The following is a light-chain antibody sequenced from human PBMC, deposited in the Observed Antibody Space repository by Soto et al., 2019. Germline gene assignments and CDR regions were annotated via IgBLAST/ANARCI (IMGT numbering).Light chain of an antibody. CDR1: QSISSN. CDR2: GAS. CDR3: QQYSNWPPLT. J-gene: IGKJ4*01. Sequence: DIVMTQSPATLYVSPGERANLSCRASQSISSNLAWYQQKPGQAPRLLIYGASTRATGIPGRFSGSGSGTEYTLTISSLQSEDFVVYYCQQYSNWPPLTFGGGTKVDI. V-gene: IGKV3-15*01.